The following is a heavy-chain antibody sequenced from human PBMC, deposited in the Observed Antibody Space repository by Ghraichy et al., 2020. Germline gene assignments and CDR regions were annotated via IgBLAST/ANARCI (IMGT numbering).Heavy chain of an antibody. J-gene: IGHJ4*01. Sequence: GGSLRLSCAASGFTFSSYSMNWVRQAPGKGLEWVSSISSSSSYIYYADSVKGRFTISRDNAKNSLYLQMNSLRAEDTAVYYCAREGRAYCGGDCYSYYFDYRGQGTLVTDSS. CDR1: GFTFSSYS. V-gene: IGHV3-21*01. CDR3: AREGRAYCGGDCYSYYFDY. CDR2: ISSSSSYI. D-gene: IGHD2-21*02.